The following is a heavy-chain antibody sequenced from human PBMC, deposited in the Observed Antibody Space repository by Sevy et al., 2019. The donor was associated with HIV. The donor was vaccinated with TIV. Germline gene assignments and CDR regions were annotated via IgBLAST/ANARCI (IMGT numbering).Heavy chain of an antibody. CDR2: ISNDGSYK. CDR3: AKGLRPNLLYNYLWCGSSVRDV. Sequence: GGSLRLSCVASGFTFRTYSINWVRQAPGKGLEWVAVISNDGSYKYYADSVKGRFIISRQNSKNALYLQMISLRVDDQAVYYGAKGLRPNLLYNYLWCGSSVRDVGGQGTTDTVSS. D-gene: IGHD3-3*01. CDR1: GFTFRTYS. V-gene: IGHV3-30*18. J-gene: IGHJ6*02.